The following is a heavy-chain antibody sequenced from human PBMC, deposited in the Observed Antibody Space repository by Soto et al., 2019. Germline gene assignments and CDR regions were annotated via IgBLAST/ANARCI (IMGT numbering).Heavy chain of an antibody. CDR2: IYSSGTT. CDR1: GGSISSGNYY. V-gene: IGHV4-31*03. J-gene: IGHJ4*02. D-gene: IGHD1-26*01. CDR3: ARARNGAPGEY. Sequence: QVQLQESGPGLVKPSQTLSLICTVSGGSISSGNYYWTWIRQHPGKGLEWIGFIYSSGTTYYSPSLKGXXTXAXXTSKNQFSLSLNSVAAADTAVYYGARARNGAPGEYWGQGILVTVS.